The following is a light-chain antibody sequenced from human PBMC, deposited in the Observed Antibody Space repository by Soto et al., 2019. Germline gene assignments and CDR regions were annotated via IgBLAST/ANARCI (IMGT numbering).Light chain of an antibody. CDR3: QQYYSSWT. J-gene: IGKJ1*01. V-gene: IGKV3-20*01. CDR2: GAS. Sequence: EIVLTQSPGTLSLSPGERATLSCRASQSISGTFLAWYQHKPGQAPRVLIYGASRRATGIPDRFSGSGSGTDFTLTISRLEPEDFALYYCQQYYSSWTFGQGTKVEMK. CDR1: QSISGTF.